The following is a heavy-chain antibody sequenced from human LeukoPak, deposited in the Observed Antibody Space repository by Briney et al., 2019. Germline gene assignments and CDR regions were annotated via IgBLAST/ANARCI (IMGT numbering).Heavy chain of an antibody. CDR2: MYYSGST. D-gene: IGHD1-1*01. CDR1: GGSISSHY. Sequence: PSETLSLTCTVSGGSISSHYWRWIRQPPGKGLEWIGYMYYSGSTNYNPSLKSRVTISVDTSKNRFSLRLSSVTAADMAVYYCTRAVNVEYTGMDVWGQGTTVTVSS. V-gene: IGHV4-59*11. J-gene: IGHJ6*02. CDR3: TRAVNVEYTGMDV.